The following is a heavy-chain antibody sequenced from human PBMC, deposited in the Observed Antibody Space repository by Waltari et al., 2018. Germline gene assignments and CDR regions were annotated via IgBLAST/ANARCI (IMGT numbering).Heavy chain of an antibody. D-gene: IGHD2-15*01. CDR3: ARDTGVTYCSGGSCYENWFDP. CDR1: GGSISSSSYY. J-gene: IGHJ5*02. V-gene: IGHV4-39*07. Sequence: QLQLQESGPGLVKPSETLSLTCTVPGGSISSSSYYWGWIRQPPGKGLEWIGSIYYSGSTYYNPSLKSRVTISVDTSKNQFSLKLSSVTAADTAVYYCARDTGVTYCSGGSCYENWFDPWGQGTLVTVSS. CDR2: IYYSGST.